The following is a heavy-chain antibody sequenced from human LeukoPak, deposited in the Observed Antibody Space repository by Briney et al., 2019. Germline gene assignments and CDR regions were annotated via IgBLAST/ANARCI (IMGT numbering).Heavy chain of an antibody. CDR1: GFTVSSNY. V-gene: IGHV3-53*01. CDR3: ARLRVGPTNSYYGMDV. D-gene: IGHD1-26*01. Sequence: GGSLRLSCAASGFTVSSNYMSWVRQAPGKGLEWVSIIYSGGGTYYADSVKGRFTISRDNSKNTLYLQMNSLRAEDTAVYLCARLRVGPTNSYYGMDVWGQGTTVTVSS. CDR2: IYSGGGT. J-gene: IGHJ6*02.